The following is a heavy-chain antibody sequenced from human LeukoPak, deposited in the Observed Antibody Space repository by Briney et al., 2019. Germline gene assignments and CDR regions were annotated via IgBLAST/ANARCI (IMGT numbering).Heavy chain of an antibody. V-gene: IGHV3-33*01. CDR1: GFTFSSYG. Sequence: GGSLRLSCAASGFTFSSYGMHWVRQAPGKGLEWVAVIWYDGSNKYYADSVKGRFTISRDNSKNMLYLQMNSLRAGDTAVYYCARGEADYGGNFGDYWGQGTLVTVSS. CDR2: IWYDGSNK. J-gene: IGHJ4*02. D-gene: IGHD4-23*01. CDR3: ARGEADYGGNFGDY.